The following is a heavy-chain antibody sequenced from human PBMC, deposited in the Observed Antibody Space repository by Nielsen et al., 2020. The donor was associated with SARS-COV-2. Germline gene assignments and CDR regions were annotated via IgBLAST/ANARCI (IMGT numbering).Heavy chain of an antibody. V-gene: IGHV3-30*03. CDR1: GFTFSSYG. CDR3: ARDRVNLIFGVVDSDYGMDV. D-gene: IGHD3-3*01. J-gene: IGHJ6*02. CDR2: ISYDGSNK. Sequence: GESLKISCAASGFTFSSYGMHWVRQAPGKGLEWVAVISYDGSNKYYADSVKGRFTISRDNSKNTLYLQMNSLRAEDTAVYYCARDRVNLIFGVVDSDYGMDVWGQGTTVTVSS.